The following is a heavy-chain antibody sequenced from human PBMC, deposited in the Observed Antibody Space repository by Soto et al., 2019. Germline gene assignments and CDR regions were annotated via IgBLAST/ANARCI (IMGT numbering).Heavy chain of an antibody. V-gene: IGHV3-74*01. CDR3: ARVYYFETNARRVGAFDI. Sequence: EVQLVESGGGLVQPGGSLRLSCAASGFTFSSYQMHWVRQAPGKGLVWVSRIISDGSSTSYADSVKGRFTISRDNAKNTVNLQMNSLRVEDTAVYDCARVYYFETNARRVGAFDIWGQGTMVTVSS. CDR2: IISDGSST. CDR1: GFTFSSYQ. J-gene: IGHJ3*02. D-gene: IGHD3-22*01.